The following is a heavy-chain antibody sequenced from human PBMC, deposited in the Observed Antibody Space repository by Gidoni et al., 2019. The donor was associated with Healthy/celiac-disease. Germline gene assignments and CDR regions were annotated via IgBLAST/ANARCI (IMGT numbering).Heavy chain of an antibody. CDR2: INPSGGST. D-gene: IGHD3-3*01. J-gene: IGHJ5*02. V-gene: IGHV1-46*03. CDR3: ARGLRLETYYDFWSGYYNGWFDP. Sequence: MGIINPSGGSTSYAQKFQGRVTMTRDTSTSTVYMELSSLRSEDTAVYYCARGLRLETYYDFWSGYYNGWFDPWGQGTLVTVSS.